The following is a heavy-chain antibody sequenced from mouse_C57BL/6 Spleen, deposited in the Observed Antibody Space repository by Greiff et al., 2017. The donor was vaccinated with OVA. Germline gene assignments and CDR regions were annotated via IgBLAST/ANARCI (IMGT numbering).Heavy chain of an antibody. V-gene: IGHV1-50*01. Sequence: QVQLQQPGAELVKPGASVKLSCKASGYTFTSYWMQWVKQRPGQGLEWIGEIDPSDSYTNYNQKFKGKATLTVDTSSSTAYMQLSSLTSEDSAVYYCARGYDGSSSWYFDVWGTGTTVTVSS. D-gene: IGHD1-1*01. CDR1: GYTFTSYW. CDR3: ARGYDGSSSWYFDV. J-gene: IGHJ1*03. CDR2: IDPSDSYT.